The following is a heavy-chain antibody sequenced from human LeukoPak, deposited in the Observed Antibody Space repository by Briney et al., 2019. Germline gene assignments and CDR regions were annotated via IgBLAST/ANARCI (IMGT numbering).Heavy chain of an antibody. CDR2: IRSKANSYAT. Sequence: GGSLKLSCAASGFTFSDSAMHWVRRASGKGLEWVGRIRSKANSYATSYAASVKGKFTISRDDSKNTAYLQMNSLRTEDTAVYYCVMEYFDQWGQGTLVTVSS. J-gene: IGHJ4*02. D-gene: IGHD3-3*01. CDR1: GFTFSDSA. CDR3: VMEYFDQ. V-gene: IGHV3-73*01.